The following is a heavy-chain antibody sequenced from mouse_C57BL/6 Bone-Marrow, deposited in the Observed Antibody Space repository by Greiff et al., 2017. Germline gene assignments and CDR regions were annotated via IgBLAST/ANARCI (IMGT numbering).Heavy chain of an antibody. D-gene: IGHD2-1*01. CDR2: IDPSDSYP. J-gene: IGHJ3*01. CDR3: AYGNYVGFAY. CDR1: GYTFTSYW. Sequence: QVQLQQPGAELVKPGASVKLSCKASGYTFTSYWMQWVKQRPGQGLEWIGEIDPSDSYPNYNQKFKGKATLTVDTSSRTAYMQLSSLTSEDSAVYYCAYGNYVGFAYWGQGTLVTVSA. V-gene: IGHV1-50*01.